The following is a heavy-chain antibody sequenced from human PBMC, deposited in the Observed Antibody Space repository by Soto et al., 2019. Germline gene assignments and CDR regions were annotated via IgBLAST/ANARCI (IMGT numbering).Heavy chain of an antibody. D-gene: IGHD3-22*01. CDR1: GFTFSSYG. CDR3: AKGVYYDSSGWYYYYGMDV. J-gene: IGHJ6*02. V-gene: IGHV3-30*18. CDR2: ISYDGSNK. Sequence: HVQLVESGGGVVQPGRSLRLSCAASGFTFSSYGMHWVRQAPGKGLEWVAVISYDGSNKYYADSVKGRFTISRDNSKNTLYLQMNSLRAEDTAVYYCAKGVYYDSSGWYYYYGMDVWGQGTTVTVSS.